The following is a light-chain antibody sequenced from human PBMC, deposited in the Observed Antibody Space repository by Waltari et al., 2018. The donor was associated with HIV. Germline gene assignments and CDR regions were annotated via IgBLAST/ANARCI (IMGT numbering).Light chain of an antibody. CDR2: TAS. CDR3: QQSYTTPRT. V-gene: IGKV1-39*01. J-gene: IGKJ1*01. CDR1: QSISGY. Sequence: DIQLTQSPSSLSASVGDRVTITCRARQSISGYLNWYQQKPGKAPNLLIYTASSLQSGVPSRFSGSGFGTDFTLTISSLQPEDFATYYCQQSYTTPRTFGQGTKVEIK.